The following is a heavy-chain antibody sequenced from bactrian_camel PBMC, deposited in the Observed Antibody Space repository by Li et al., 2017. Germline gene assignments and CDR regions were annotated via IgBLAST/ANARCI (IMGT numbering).Heavy chain of an antibody. J-gene: IGHJ4*01. V-gene: IGHV3S55*01. CDR1: GFGTTQCG. Sequence: QVQLEESGGGSVHAGESLRLSCTAPGFGTTQCGMDWYRQAPGEEREGVASIHQDGDTWYADSVMGRFTISDSNDKNTLYLQMNNLKPEDTAMYYCAVSSRWGCRSRGDVTDYNFWGQGTQVTVS. CDR2: IHQDGDT. D-gene: IGHD5*01. CDR3: AVSSRWGCRSRGDVTDYNF.